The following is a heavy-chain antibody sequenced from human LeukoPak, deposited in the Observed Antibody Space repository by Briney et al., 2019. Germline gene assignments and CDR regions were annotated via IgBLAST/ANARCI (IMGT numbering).Heavy chain of an antibody. D-gene: IGHD4-17*01. CDR3: AREALTTPTDGFHFDY. V-gene: IGHV4-31*03. Sequence: PSQTLSLTCTVSGGSISSGGYYWSWIRQHPGKGLDWIGYIYYSGSTYYNPSLKSRVTISVDTSKNQCSLKLSSVTAADTAVYYCAREALTTPTDGFHFDYWGQGTLVTVSS. CDR1: GGSISSGGYY. J-gene: IGHJ4*02. CDR2: IYYSGST.